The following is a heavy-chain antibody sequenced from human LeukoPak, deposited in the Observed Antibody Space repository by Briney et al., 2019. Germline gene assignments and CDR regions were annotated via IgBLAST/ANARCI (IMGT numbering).Heavy chain of an antibody. CDR2: IIPIFGTA. Sequence: ASVKVSCKASGGTFSSYAISWVRQAPGQGLEWMGGIIPIFGTANYAQKFQGRVTITADESTSTAYMELSSLRSEDTAVYYCARERPDFWSGRGWYKDVWGKGTTVTVSS. D-gene: IGHD3-3*01. J-gene: IGHJ6*03. CDR1: GGTFSSYA. V-gene: IGHV1-69*13. CDR3: ARERPDFWSGRGWYKDV.